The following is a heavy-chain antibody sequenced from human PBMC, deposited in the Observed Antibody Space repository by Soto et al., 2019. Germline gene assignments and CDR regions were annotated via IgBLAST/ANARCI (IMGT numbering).Heavy chain of an antibody. J-gene: IGHJ4*02. CDR2: ISYDGSNK. V-gene: IGHV3-30-3*01. D-gene: IGHD4-17*01. CDR1: GFTFSSYA. Sequence: GGSLRLSCAASGFTFSSYAMHWVRQAPGKGLEWVAVISYDGSNKYYADSVKGRFTISRDNSKSTLYLQMNSLRAEDTAVYYCARDYGGNSVLGYWGQGTLVTVSS. CDR3: ARDYGGNSVLGY.